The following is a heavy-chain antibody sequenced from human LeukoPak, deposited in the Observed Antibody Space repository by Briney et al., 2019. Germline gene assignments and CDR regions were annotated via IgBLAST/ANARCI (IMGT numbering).Heavy chain of an antibody. V-gene: IGHV1-18*01. Sequence: ASVKVSCKASGYTFTSYGIIWVRQAPGQRLEWMGWISVYNGHTNYAQKLQDRVTMTTNTSTNTAYMELRSLRSDDTAVYYCAKFCSGGGCYHNWFDPWGQGTLVTVSS. CDR1: GYTFTSYG. J-gene: IGHJ5*02. CDR3: AKFCSGGGCYHNWFDP. CDR2: ISVYNGHT. D-gene: IGHD2-15*01.